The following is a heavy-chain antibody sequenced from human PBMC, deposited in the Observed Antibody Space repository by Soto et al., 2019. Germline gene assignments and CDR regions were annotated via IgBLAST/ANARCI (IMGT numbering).Heavy chain of an antibody. CDR2: ISYYGTNK. CDR1: GFMFSAYA. J-gene: IGHJ6*04. CDR3: SRDQSPYTRGWYGSDF. D-gene: IGHD6-19*01. Sequence: RGSLRLSCAASGFMFSAYAMLWVRQAPGKGLEWVAAISYYGTNKYYADSIKGRFTISRDNSANTLFLQVSSLRREDTAMYYCSRDQSPYTRGWYGSDFWGDGITVTVSS. V-gene: IGHV3-30*04.